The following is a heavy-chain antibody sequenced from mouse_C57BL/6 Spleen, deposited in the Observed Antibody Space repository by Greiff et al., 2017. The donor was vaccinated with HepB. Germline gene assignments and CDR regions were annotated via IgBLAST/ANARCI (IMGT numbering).Heavy chain of an antibody. Sequence: EVKLVESGGGLVKPGGSLKLSCAASGFTFSSYTMSWVRQTPEKRLAWVATISGGGGNTYYPDSVKGRFTISRDNAKNTLYLQMSSLRSEDTALYYCARHPGAYYFDYWGQGTTLTVAS. J-gene: IGHJ2*01. CDR2: ISGGGGNT. V-gene: IGHV5-9*01. D-gene: IGHD4-1*01. CDR1: GFTFSSYT. CDR3: ARHPGAYYFDY.